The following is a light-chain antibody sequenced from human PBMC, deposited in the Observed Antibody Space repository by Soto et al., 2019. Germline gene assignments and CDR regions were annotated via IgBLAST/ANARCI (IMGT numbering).Light chain of an antibody. Sequence: EIVLTQSPGTLSLSPGERATLSCRASQSVSSSYLAWYQQKPGQAPRLLIYSASLRATGIPARFSGSGSGTDFTLTISSLQSEDFALYYCQQYNDWPPITFGQGTRLEI. CDR1: QSVSSSY. CDR3: QQYNDWPPIT. V-gene: IGKV3D-15*01. J-gene: IGKJ5*01. CDR2: SAS.